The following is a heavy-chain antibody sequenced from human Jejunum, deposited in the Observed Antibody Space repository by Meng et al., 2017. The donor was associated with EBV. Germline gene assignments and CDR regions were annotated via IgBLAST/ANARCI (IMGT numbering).Heavy chain of an antibody. Sequence: QVQVGESGGGVVQPGRVLRLSCAASGLTFSGHAMQWVRQAPGKGLKWVALISNDGNNKYYADSVKGRFTISRDNSKNTLYLQMNSLRVDDTALYYCTREWGADYWGQGTLVTVSS. V-gene: IGHV3-30-3*01. CDR3: TREWGADY. J-gene: IGHJ4*02. CDR1: GLTFSGHA. D-gene: IGHD3-16*01. CDR2: ISNDGNNK.